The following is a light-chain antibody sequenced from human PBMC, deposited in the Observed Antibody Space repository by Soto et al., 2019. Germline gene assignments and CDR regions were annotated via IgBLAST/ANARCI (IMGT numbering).Light chain of an antibody. V-gene: IGKV3-11*01. CDR2: DAS. CDR1: QSFRGL. Sequence: EVVLTQSPFTLSLSPGDIATLSCRASQSFRGLLALYQQKPGQAPRLLIYDASSRATGIPDRFSGSGSGTDFTLTISDVQPEDFALYYCHQRQSWLRTFGQGTKVDVK. CDR3: HQRQSWLRT. J-gene: IGKJ1*01.